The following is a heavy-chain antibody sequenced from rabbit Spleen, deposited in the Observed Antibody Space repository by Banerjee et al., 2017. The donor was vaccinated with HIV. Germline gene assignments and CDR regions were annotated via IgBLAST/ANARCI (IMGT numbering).Heavy chain of an antibody. D-gene: IGHD1-1*01. CDR2: IYPGSSGTT. V-gene: IGHV1S45*01. J-gene: IGHJ6*01. CDR1: GLDFSSSDY. Sequence: QEQLEESGGDMVKPGASLTLTCKDSGLDFSSSDYICWVRQAPGKGLEWIGCIYPGSSGTTYYASWAKGRFTISKTSSTTVTLQMTSLTAAHTATYFCARDTATSFSSYGMDLWGPGTLVTVS. CDR3: ARDTATSFSSYGMDL.